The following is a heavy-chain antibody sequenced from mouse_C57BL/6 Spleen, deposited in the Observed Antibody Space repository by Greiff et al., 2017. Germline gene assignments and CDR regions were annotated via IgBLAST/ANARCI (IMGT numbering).Heavy chain of an antibody. CDR2: INPNNGGT. Sequence: EVQLQQSGPELVKPGASVKISCKASGYTFTDYYMNWVKQSHGKSLEWIGDINPNNGGTSYNQKFKGKATLTVDKSSSTAYMELRSLTSEDSAVYYCARYSSGYNAMDYWGQGTSVTVSS. CDR3: ARYSSGYNAMDY. J-gene: IGHJ4*01. V-gene: IGHV1-26*01. D-gene: IGHD3-2*02. CDR1: GYTFTDYY.